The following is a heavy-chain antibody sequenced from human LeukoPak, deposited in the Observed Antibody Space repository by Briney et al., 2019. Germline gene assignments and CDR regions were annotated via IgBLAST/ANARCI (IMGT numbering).Heavy chain of an antibody. V-gene: IGHV1-2*02. Sequence: ASVTVSCTASGYTFTGYFIHWVRQAPGQGLEWMGWINPNSGVTNFAQPFQGRVTMTRGTSISAADMELTRLTSDDTAVYYCARGHFANFDYWGQGTLVTVSS. D-gene: IGHD2-21*01. J-gene: IGHJ4*02. CDR2: INPNSGVT. CDR3: ARGHFANFDY. CDR1: GYTFTGYF.